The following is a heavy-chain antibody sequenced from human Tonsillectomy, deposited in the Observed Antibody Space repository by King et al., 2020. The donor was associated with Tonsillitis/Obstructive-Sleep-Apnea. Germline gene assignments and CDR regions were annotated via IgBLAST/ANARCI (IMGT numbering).Heavy chain of an antibody. Sequence: VQLVESGGGLVKPGGSLRLSCAASGFTVSNAWMSWVRQAPGKGLEWVGRIKSKSDGGTTDYAAPVTCRLTISRDDSKNTLYLQMNSLKTEDTAVYYCTTDSGDAIYWGQGTLVTVSS. CDR3: TTDSGDAIY. CDR1: GFTVSNAW. D-gene: IGHD2-21*02. V-gene: IGHV3-15*01. CDR2: IKSKSDGGTT. J-gene: IGHJ4*02.